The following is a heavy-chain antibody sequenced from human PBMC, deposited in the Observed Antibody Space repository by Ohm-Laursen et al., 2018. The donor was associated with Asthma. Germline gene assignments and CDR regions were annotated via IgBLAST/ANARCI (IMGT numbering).Heavy chain of an antibody. Sequence: SQTLSLTCTVSGDSISSAGHYWSWIRQHPGKGLEWIGYIYYSGSTYYNPSLKSRVSMSVDTSKNQFSLKLSSVTAADTAVYYCARDRGGMDVWGQGTTVTVSS. J-gene: IGHJ6*02. CDR2: IYYSGST. D-gene: IGHD3-10*01. CDR3: ARDRGGMDV. CDR1: GDSISSAGHY. V-gene: IGHV4-31*03.